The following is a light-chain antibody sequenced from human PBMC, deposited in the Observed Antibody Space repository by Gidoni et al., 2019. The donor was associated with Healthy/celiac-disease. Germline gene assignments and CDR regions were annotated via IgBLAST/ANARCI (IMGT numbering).Light chain of an antibody. CDR1: LRVSSY. Sequence: IELTQSPATLSLSPGDRATLSCRASLRVSSYLAWSQQTPGLVPRLLTYDASNRATGIPARFSGSGSGTDFTLPIRSLEPDDFAVYYCQPRVTFGPGTKVDIK. CDR2: DAS. V-gene: IGKV3-11*01. CDR3: QPRVT. J-gene: IGKJ3*01.